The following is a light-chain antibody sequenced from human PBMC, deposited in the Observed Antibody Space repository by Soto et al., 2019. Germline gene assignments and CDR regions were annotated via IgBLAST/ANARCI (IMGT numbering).Light chain of an antibody. Sequence: SALTQPASVSGSPGQSITISCTGTASDVGAYNYVSWYQQHPGKVPKLIIYAVRDRPSGVPDRFSGSKSGDTASLTISGLQAEDEAHYYCSSFTSSTTLLFGGGTKLTVL. CDR3: SSFTSSTTLL. CDR1: ASDVGAYNY. V-gene: IGLV2-14*01. J-gene: IGLJ2*01. CDR2: AVR.